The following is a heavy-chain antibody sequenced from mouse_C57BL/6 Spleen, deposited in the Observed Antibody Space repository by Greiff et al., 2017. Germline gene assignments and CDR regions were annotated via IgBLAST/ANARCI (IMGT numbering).Heavy chain of an antibody. CDR2: INPNNGGT. J-gene: IGHJ1*03. D-gene: IGHD1-1*01. Sequence: EVQLQQSGPELVKPGASVKISCKASGYTFTDYYMNWVKQSHGKSLEWIGDINPNNGGTSYNQKFKGKATLTVDKSSSTAYMELRSLTSEDSAVYYCARFTTVVGYFDVWGTGTTVTVSS. V-gene: IGHV1-26*01. CDR3: ARFTTVVGYFDV. CDR1: GYTFTDYY.